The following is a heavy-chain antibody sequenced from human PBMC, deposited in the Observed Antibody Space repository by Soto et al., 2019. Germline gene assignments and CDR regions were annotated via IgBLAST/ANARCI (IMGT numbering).Heavy chain of an antibody. Sequence: QIPLVQSAAEVKQPGDSVKVSCKATGYSFRNYGLIWVRQAPGYGLKWMGWISGLNGDTNYAQSLQGRATMMIDKSTSTVYMELRSLRSDDTAVYYCARAEAYSTSWYAMDVWGQGTTVTVSS. J-gene: IGHJ6*02. CDR3: ARAEAYSTSWYAMDV. CDR2: ISGLNGDT. D-gene: IGHD6-13*01. CDR1: GYSFRNYG. V-gene: IGHV1-18*01.